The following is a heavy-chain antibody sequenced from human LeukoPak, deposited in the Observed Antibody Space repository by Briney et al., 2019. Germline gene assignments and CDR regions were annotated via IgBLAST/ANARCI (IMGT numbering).Heavy chain of an antibody. Sequence: PGGSLRLSCAASGFTFSSYAMHWVRQAPGKGLEWVAVISYDGSNKYYADSVKGRFTISRDNSKNTLYLQMNSLRAEDTAVYYCARDTFRAFDIWGQGTMVTVSS. CDR1: GFTFSSYA. J-gene: IGHJ3*02. V-gene: IGHV3-30-3*01. CDR3: ARDTFRAFDI. CDR2: ISYDGSNK.